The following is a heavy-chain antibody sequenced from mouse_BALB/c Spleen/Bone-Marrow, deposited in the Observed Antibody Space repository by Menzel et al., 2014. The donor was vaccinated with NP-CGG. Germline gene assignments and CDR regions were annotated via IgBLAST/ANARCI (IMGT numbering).Heavy chain of an antibody. CDR2: TSSGGSYT. D-gene: IGHD2-4*01. V-gene: IGHV5-6-4*01. CDR3: ARIDYGGGWFAY. Sequence: EVQGVESGGGLVKPGGSLRLSCAASGFTFSSYTMSWVRQTPQKRLEWVATTSSGGSYTYYPDSVKGRFTISRDTAKHARCLQIGSLKSESTAMYYYARIDYGGGWFAYWSQGAPVTVSA. CDR1: GFTFSSYT. J-gene: IGHJ3*01.